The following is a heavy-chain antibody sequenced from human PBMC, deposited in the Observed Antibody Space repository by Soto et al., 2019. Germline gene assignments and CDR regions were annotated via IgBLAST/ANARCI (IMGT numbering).Heavy chain of an antibody. Sequence: VGSLRLSCAASGLTFSSYGMHWVRQAPGKGLEWVAVISYDGSNKYYADSVKGRFTISRDNSKNTLYLQMNSLRAEDTAVYYCAKSPGGYYSFDIWGQGTMVTVSS. J-gene: IGHJ3*02. CDR2: ISYDGSNK. D-gene: IGHD3-3*01. CDR1: GLTFSSYG. CDR3: AKSPGGYYSFDI. V-gene: IGHV3-30*18.